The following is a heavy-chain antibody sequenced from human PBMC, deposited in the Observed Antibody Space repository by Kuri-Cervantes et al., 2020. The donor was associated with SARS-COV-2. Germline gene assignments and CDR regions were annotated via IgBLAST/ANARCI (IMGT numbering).Heavy chain of an antibody. V-gene: IGHV4-39*02. J-gene: IGHJ5*02. CDR2: IYYSGST. D-gene: IGHD2-2*01. CDR1: GGSISSSSHY. CDR3: ARDCGSSTSCYALDP. Sequence: GSLRLSCTVSGGSISSSSHYWGWIRQPPGKGLEWIGSIYYSGSTYYNPSLKSRVTISVDTSKNQFSLKLSSVTAADTAVYYCARDCGSSTSCYALDPWGQGTLVTVSS.